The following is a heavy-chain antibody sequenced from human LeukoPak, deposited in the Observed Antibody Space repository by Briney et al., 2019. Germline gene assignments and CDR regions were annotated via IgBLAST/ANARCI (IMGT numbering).Heavy chain of an antibody. Sequence: QPGGSLRLSCAASGFTFSNYAMSWVRQAPGKGLEWVSYISSSGSTIYYADSVKGRFTISRDNAKNSLYLQMNSLRAEDTAVYYCARESAGYCTNGVCYLFDYWGQGTLVTVSS. CDR1: GFTFSNYA. V-gene: IGHV3-48*03. CDR2: ISSSGSTI. D-gene: IGHD2-8*01. J-gene: IGHJ4*02. CDR3: ARESAGYCTNGVCYLFDY.